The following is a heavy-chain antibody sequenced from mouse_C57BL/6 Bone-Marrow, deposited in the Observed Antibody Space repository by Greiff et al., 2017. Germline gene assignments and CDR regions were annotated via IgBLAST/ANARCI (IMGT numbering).Heavy chain of an antibody. CDR2: IDPETGGT. CDR3: TRGVYYGSSSYYAMDY. D-gene: IGHD1-1*01. CDR1: GYTFTDYE. V-gene: IGHV1-15*01. J-gene: IGHJ4*01. Sequence: QVQLKQSGAELVRPGASVTLSCKASGYTFTDYEMHWVKQTPVHGLEWIGAIDPETGGTAYNQKFKGKAILTADKSSSTAYMELRSLTSEDSAVYYCTRGVYYGSSSYYAMDYWGQGTSVTVSS.